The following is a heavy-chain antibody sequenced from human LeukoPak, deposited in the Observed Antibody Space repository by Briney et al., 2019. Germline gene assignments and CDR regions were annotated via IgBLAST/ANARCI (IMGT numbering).Heavy chain of an antibody. V-gene: IGHV3-9*01. D-gene: IGHD1-26*01. CDR3: AKSPVGATIYWYFDL. CDR1: GFTFDDYA. J-gene: IGHJ2*01. Sequence: GRSLRLSCAASGFTFDDYAMHWVRQAPGKGLEWVSGISWDSGSIGHADSVKGRFTISRDNDKNSLYLQMNSLRAEDTALYYCAKSPVGATIYWYFDLWGRGTLVTVSS. CDR2: ISWDSGSI.